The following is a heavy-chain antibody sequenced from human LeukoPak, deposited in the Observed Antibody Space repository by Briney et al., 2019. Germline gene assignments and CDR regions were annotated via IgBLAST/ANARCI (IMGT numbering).Heavy chain of an antibody. J-gene: IGHJ4*02. CDR3: ARAYYYGSGSYLPDY. V-gene: IGHV4-30-2*01. CDR1: GDSINSGGYS. Sequence: SETLSLTCTVSGDSINSGGYSWSWIRQPPGKGLEWIGYIYHSGSTYYNPSLKSRVTISVDRSKNQFSLKLSSVTAADTAVYYCARAYYYGSGSYLPDYWGQGTLVTVSS. CDR2: IYHSGST. D-gene: IGHD3-10*01.